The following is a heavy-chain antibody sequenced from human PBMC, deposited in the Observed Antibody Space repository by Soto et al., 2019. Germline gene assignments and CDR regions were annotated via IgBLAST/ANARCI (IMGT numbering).Heavy chain of an antibody. CDR3: AFQTLQGCLSDS. CDR2: ISATSSNT. V-gene: IGHV3-23*01. D-gene: IGHD2-15*01. CDR1: GFTFSAYA. Sequence: GGSLRLSCAGSGFTFSAYAMTWVRQAPGKGLQWVSTISATSSNTHYADSVRGRFTISRDNSRNSLYLQMNSLRADDTAVYYCAFQTLQGCLSDSWGQGTLVTVSS. J-gene: IGHJ5*01.